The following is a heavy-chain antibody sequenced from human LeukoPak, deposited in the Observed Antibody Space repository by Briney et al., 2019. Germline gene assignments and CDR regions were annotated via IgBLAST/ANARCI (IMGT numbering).Heavy chain of an antibody. CDR3: AWGGYYDSSGYYSPTY. Sequence: SETLSLTCTVSGGSISSSSYYWGWIRQPPGKGLEWIGSIYYSGSTYYNPSLKSRVTISVDTSKNQFSLKLSSVTAADTAVYYCAWGGYYDSSGYYSPTYWGQGTLVTVSS. CDR2: IYYSGST. D-gene: IGHD3-22*01. CDR1: GGSISSSSYY. V-gene: IGHV4-39*01. J-gene: IGHJ4*02.